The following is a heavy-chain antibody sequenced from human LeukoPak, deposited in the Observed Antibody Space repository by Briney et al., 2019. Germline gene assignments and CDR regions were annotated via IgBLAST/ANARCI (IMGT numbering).Heavy chain of an antibody. CDR3: ATFPRWWQAEYFQH. J-gene: IGHJ1*01. D-gene: IGHD2-15*01. Sequence: SVKVSCKASGGTFSSYAISWVRQAPGQGLEWMGGIIPIFGTANYAQKFQGRVTITADESTSTAYMELSSLRSEDTAVYYCATFPRWWQAEYFQHWGQGTLVTVSS. CDR2: IIPIFGTA. V-gene: IGHV1-69*01. CDR1: GGTFSSYA.